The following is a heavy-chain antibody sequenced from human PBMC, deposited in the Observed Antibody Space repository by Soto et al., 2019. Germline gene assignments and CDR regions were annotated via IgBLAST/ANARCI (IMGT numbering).Heavy chain of an antibody. Sequence: EVQLVESGGGLVKPGGSLRLSCAASGFTFSSYSMNWVRQAPGKGLEWVSSISSSSSTIYYADSVKGRFTISRDNAKNSLYLQMNSLRDEDTAVYYCARDLAARPPYYGMDVWGQGTTVTVSS. CDR3: ARDLAARPPYYGMDV. V-gene: IGHV3-21*01. D-gene: IGHD6-6*01. CDR1: GFTFSSYS. CDR2: ISSSSSTI. J-gene: IGHJ6*02.